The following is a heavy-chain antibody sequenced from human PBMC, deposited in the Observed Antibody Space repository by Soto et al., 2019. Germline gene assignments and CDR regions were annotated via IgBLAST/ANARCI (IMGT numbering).Heavy chain of an antibody. D-gene: IGHD6-19*01. V-gene: IGHV3-30*18. Sequence: QVQLVESGGGVVQPGRSLRLSCTASGFTFNTYDMHWVRQAPGRGLEWVAIISSDGFNKYYADSVKGRFTISRDNSKNTLYVKMNSLRAEDTAVYYCAKDPITNGWSANYFDYWGQGTLVTVSS. CDR1: GFTFNTYD. CDR3: AKDPITNGWSANYFDY. CDR2: ISSDGFNK. J-gene: IGHJ4*02.